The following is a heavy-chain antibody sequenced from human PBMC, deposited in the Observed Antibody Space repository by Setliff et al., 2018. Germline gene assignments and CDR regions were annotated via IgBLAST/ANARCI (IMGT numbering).Heavy chain of an antibody. CDR3: ARARHFGMDV. CDR2: MYASGST. CDR1: GGSISSGIYY. V-gene: IGHV4-61*02. J-gene: IGHJ6*02. Sequence: PSETLSLTCTVSGGSISSGIYYWSWIRQPAGKGLEWIGRMYASGSTKYNPSLKSRVTMSVDTSKNQFSLKLSSVTAADTAVYYCARARHFGMDVWGQGTTVTVSS.